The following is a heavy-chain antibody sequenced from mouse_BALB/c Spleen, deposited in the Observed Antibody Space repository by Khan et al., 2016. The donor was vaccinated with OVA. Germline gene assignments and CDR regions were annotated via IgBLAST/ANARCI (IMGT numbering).Heavy chain of an antibody. CDR2: ICSDGTT. V-gene: IGHV2-6-1*01. Sequence: VKLVESGPGLVAPSQSLSITCTISGFSLTNYGVHWVRQPPGKGLEWLVVICSDGTTTYASALKSRLTISKANSKSQVFLKMDSLQTDDTAMYYCARQPYFHYYVMDYWGQGTSVTVSS. CDR3: ARQPYFHYYVMDY. J-gene: IGHJ4*01. CDR1: GFSLTNYG. D-gene: IGHD2-10*01.